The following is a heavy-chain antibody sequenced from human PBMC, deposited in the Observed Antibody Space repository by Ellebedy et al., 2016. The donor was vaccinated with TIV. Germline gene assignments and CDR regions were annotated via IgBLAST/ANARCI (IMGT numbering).Heavy chain of an antibody. J-gene: IGHJ5*02. D-gene: IGHD6-13*01. CDR1: GYTFTSYY. Sequence: AASVKVSCKASGYTFTSYYMHWVRQAPGQGLEWMGWINPNSGGTNYAQKFQGRVTMTRDTSISTAYMELSRLRSDDTAVYYCARDGGIAAADRTFDPWGQGTLVTVSS. CDR3: ARDGGIAAADRTFDP. CDR2: INPNSGGT. V-gene: IGHV1-2*02.